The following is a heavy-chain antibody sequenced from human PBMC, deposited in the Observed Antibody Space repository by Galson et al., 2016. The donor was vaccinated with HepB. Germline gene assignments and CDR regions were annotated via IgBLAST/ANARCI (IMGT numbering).Heavy chain of an antibody. CDR2: IRGSGDYT. CDR1: GFIFSNYD. CDR3: TKGRVTGNFNVDY. D-gene: IGHD6-19*01. V-gene: IGHV3-23*01. Sequence: SLRLSCAASGFIFSNYDMNWVRQAPGKGLEWVSSIRGSGDYTYYADSVKGRFAISRDNSENTLSLQMHSLRIEDTAIYYCTKGRVTGNFNVDYWGQGTLVTVSS. J-gene: IGHJ4*02.